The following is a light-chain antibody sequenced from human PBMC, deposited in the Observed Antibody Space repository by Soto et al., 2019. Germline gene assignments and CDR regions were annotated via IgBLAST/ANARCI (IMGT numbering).Light chain of an antibody. Sequence: DIQMTQSPSSLSASVGDRVTITCRASQSISSYLNWYQHKPGKAPKFLIYDASSLESGVPSRFSGSGSGTEFTLTISSLQPDDFATYYCQQYNSSWTFGQGTKVDIK. CDR2: DAS. V-gene: IGKV1-5*01. CDR3: QQYNSSWT. J-gene: IGKJ1*01. CDR1: QSISSY.